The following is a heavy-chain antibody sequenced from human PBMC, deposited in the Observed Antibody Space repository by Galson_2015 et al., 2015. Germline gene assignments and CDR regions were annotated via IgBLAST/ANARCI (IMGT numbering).Heavy chain of an antibody. Sequence: SLRLSCAGSGFSFRSYAMSWVRQTPGKGLEWVAAVSGSGGSTYYADSVKGRFTISRDNSKSTLYLQINSLRAGDTAVYYCAKDPYGYIWGSTTHYFDYWGQGTLVTVSS. CDR2: VSGSGGST. CDR3: AKDPYGYIWGSTTHYFDY. J-gene: IGHJ4*02. CDR1: GFSFRSYA. V-gene: IGHV3-23*01. D-gene: IGHD3-16*01.